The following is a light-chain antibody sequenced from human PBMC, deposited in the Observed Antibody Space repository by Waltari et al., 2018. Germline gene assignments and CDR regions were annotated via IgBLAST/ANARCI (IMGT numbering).Light chain of an antibody. CDR3: QQSYITTYT. CDR2: VAS. V-gene: IGKV1-39*01. Sequence: IQMTQSPSPLSASVGDRVTITCRASQSISSSLNWYQQITGKAPKLLIYVASNLQSGVPSRFSGSGSGTDFSLTISSLQPEDFATYYCQQSYITTYTFGQGTKLEIK. J-gene: IGKJ2*01. CDR1: QSISSS.